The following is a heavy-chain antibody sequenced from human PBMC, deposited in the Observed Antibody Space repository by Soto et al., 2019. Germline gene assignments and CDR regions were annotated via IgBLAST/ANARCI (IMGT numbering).Heavy chain of an antibody. CDR2: IYTDDST. V-gene: IGHV3-53*01. Sequence: TGGSLRLSCAASGFTVSSNYMSWVRQAPGKGLEWLSVIYTDDSTYYADSVKGRFTIPRDNSKNTLYLQMNSLRAEDTAVYYCAKEEYDYVWGSSPLVDYWGQGTLVTVSS. CDR1: GFTVSSNY. J-gene: IGHJ4*02. D-gene: IGHD3-16*01. CDR3: AKEEYDYVWGSSPLVDY.